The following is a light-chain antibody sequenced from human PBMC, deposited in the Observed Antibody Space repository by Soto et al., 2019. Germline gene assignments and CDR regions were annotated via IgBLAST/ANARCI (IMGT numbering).Light chain of an antibody. CDR1: RSLLSSNGYNY. V-gene: IGKV3D-20*02. CDR3: QQRSNWPT. J-gene: IGKJ5*01. CDR2: GAS. Sequence: VMTQSPLSLPVTPGEPASISCRSSRSLLSSNGYNYLNWYQQKPGQAPRLLIYGASSRATGIPDRFSGSGSGTDFTLTISSLEPEDFAVYYCQQRSNWPTFGQGTRLEIK.